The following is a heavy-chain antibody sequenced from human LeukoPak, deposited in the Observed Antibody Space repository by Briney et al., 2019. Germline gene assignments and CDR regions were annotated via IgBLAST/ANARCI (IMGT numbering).Heavy chain of an antibody. CDR3: ARPSEDYGDYGGYFDS. CDR1: GFTFSRYW. CDR2: ISSDHGST. J-gene: IGHJ4*02. V-gene: IGHV3-74*01. D-gene: IGHD4-17*01. Sequence: PGGSLRLSCVASGFTFSRYWMHWVRQAPGKELVWVSRISSDHGSTNYADSVKGRFTVSRDNAKNTLYLQMNNLRAEDTALYYCARPSEDYGDYGGYFDSWGQGTLVTVSS.